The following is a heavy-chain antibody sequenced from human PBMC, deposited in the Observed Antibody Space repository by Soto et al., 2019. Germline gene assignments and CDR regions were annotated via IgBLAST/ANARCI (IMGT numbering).Heavy chain of an antibody. D-gene: IGHD2-2*01. CDR2: INHSGST. V-gene: IGHV4-34*01. Sequence: PSETLSLTCAVYGGSFSGYYWSWIRQPPGKGLEWIGEINHSGSTNYNPSLKSRVTISVDTSKNQFSLKLSSVTAADTAVCYCARGDIVVVPGAETTYYYYGMDVWGQGTTVTVSS. CDR3: ARGDIVVVPGAETTYYYYGMDV. CDR1: GGSFSGYY. J-gene: IGHJ6*02.